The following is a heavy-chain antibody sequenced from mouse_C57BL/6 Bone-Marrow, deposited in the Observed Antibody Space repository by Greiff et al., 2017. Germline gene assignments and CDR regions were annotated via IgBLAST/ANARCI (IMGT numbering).Heavy chain of an antibody. Sequence: QVQLQHPGAELVKPGASVKLSCKASGYTFTSYWMHWVKQRPGQGLEWIGMIHPNSGSTNYNEKFKSKATLTVDKSSSTAYMQLSSLTSEDSAVYYCAYDYEAWFAYWGQGTLVTVSA. CDR1: GYTFTSYW. CDR3: AYDYEAWFAY. V-gene: IGHV1-64*01. D-gene: IGHD2-4*01. CDR2: IHPNSGST. J-gene: IGHJ3*01.